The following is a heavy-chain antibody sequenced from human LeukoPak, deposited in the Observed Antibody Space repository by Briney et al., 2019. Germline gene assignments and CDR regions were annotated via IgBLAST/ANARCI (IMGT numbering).Heavy chain of an antibody. Sequence: PGGSLRLSCAASGFTFSHYGMTWVRQAPGKGLEWVSAISGSGGSTYYADSVKGRFTISRDNSKNTLYLQMISLRAEDTAVYYCARSPQEIFDFWGQGTLVTVSS. V-gene: IGHV3-23*01. CDR1: GFTFSHYG. CDR2: ISGSGGST. J-gene: IGHJ4*02. CDR3: ARSPQEIFDF.